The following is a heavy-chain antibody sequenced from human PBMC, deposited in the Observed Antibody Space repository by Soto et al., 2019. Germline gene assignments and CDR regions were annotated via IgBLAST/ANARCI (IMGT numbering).Heavy chain of an antibody. CDR1: GGSFSGYY. CDR2: INDRGSI. CDR3: ARESHDILTGPPWVWYFDL. D-gene: IGHD3-9*01. V-gene: IGHV4-34*01. J-gene: IGHJ2*01. Sequence: QVQLQQWGAGPLRPLETLSITCGVSGGSFSGYYWAWIRQSPGKGLEWIGEINDRGSINYNPSLKSRVSISVDTAKHHYSLNLRSVTAADTGVYYCARESHDILTGPPWVWYFDLWGRGTLVTVSS.